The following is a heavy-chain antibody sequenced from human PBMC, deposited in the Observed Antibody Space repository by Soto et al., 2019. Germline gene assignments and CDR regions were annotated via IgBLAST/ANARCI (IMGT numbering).Heavy chain of an antibody. CDR3: ARLSAMIDFLFLDS. CDR2: IYYSGST. J-gene: IGHJ4*02. Sequence: PSETLSLTCTVSGGSISSGDYYWSWIRQPPGKGLEWIGSIYYSGSTYYNPSLKSRVTISVDTSKNQFSLKLSSVTAADTAVYYCARLSAMIDFLFLDSWGQGTLVTVSS. D-gene: IGHD2-21*01. V-gene: IGHV4-39*01. CDR1: GGSISSGDYY.